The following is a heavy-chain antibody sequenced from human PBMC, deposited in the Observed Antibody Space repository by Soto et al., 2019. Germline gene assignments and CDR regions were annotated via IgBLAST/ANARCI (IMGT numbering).Heavy chain of an antibody. CDR2: ISSTTNYI. Sequence: PVGSLRFSCAASGFTFTRYSMNWVRQAPGKGLEWVSSISSTTNYIYYGDSMKGRFTISRDNAKNSLYLEMNSLRAEDTAVYYCARESEDLTSNFDYWGQGTLVTVSS. V-gene: IGHV3-21*01. J-gene: IGHJ4*02. CDR1: GFTFTRYS. CDR3: ARESEDLTSNFDY.